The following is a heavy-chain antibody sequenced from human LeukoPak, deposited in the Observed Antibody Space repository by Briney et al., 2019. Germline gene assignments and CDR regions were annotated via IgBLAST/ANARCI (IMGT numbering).Heavy chain of an antibody. CDR2: ISSSYSTI. CDR1: GFTFSSYE. J-gene: IGHJ4*02. V-gene: IGHV3-48*03. Sequence: QTGGSLRLSCAASGFTFSSYEMNWVRQAPGKGLEWVSYISSSYSTIYYADSVKGRFTISRDNAKNTLYLQMNSLRAEDTAVYYCAKDLVYFYGDYSDGYWGQGTLVTVSS. D-gene: IGHD4-17*01. CDR3: AKDLVYFYGDYSDGY.